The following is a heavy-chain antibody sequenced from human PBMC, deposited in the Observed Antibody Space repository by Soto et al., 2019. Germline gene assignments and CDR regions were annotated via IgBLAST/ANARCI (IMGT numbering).Heavy chain of an antibody. J-gene: IGHJ4*02. D-gene: IGHD3-3*01. Sequence: QVQLVQSGAEVKKPGSSVKVSCKASGGTFSSYTISWVRQAPGQGLEWMGRIIPILGIANYAQKFQGRLTITADKSTSTAYMELSSLRSEDTAVYYCARELGADYYDFWSGFDYWGQGTLVTVSS. V-gene: IGHV1-69*08. CDR1: GGTFSSYT. CDR3: ARELGADYYDFWSGFDY. CDR2: IIPILGIA.